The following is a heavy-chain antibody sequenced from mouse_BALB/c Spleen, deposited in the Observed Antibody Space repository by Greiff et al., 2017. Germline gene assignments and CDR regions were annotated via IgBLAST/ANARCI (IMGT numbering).Heavy chain of an antibody. CDR2: IWAGGST. J-gene: IGHJ3*01. Sequence: VQRVESGPGLVAPSQSLSITCTVSGFSLTSYGVHWVRQPPGKGLEWLGVIWAGGSTNYNSALMSRLSISKDNSKSQVFLKMNSLQTDDTAMYYCATNYYGSSTWFAYWGQGTLVTVSA. D-gene: IGHD1-1*01. CDR3: ATNYYGSSTWFAY. V-gene: IGHV2-9*02. CDR1: GFSLTSYG.